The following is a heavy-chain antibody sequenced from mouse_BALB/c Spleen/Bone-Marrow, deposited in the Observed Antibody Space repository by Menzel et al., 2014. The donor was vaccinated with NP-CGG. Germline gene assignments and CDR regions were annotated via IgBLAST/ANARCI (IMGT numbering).Heavy chain of an antibody. Sequence: VQLQQSGSVLVRPGASVNLSCKASGYTFTNSWMHWAKQRPGQGLEWIGEIHPNSGNANYNEKFKGKATLTVDTSSSTAYVDLSSLTSEDSAVYYCARHHRYAYYFDYWGQGTTLTDSS. J-gene: IGHJ2*01. CDR1: GYTFTNSW. CDR2: IHPNSGNA. D-gene: IGHD2-14*01. CDR3: ARHHRYAYYFDY. V-gene: IGHV1S130*01.